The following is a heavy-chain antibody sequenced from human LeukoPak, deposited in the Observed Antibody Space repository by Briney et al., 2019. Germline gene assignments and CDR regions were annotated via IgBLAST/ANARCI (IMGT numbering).Heavy chain of an antibody. D-gene: IGHD3-3*01. J-gene: IGHJ6*02. CDR1: GGTFSSYA. CDR3: ARELIFGANAETYYYYGMDV. CDR2: ISAYNGNT. V-gene: IGHV1-18*01. Sequence: ASVKVSCKASGGTFSSYAISWVRQAPGQGLEWMGWISAYNGNTNYAQKLQGRVTMTTDTSTSTAYMELRSLRSDDTAVYYCARELIFGANAETYYYYGMDVWGQGTTVTVSS.